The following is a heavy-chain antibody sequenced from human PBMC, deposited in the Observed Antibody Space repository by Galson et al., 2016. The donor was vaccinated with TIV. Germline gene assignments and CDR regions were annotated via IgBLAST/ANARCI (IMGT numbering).Heavy chain of an antibody. D-gene: IGHD1-26*01. CDR3: ARDQIGSYSD. CDR2: ATDKSNGYTT. J-gene: IGHJ4*02. Sequence: SLRLSCAASGFTFSDYFMDWVRQFPGKGLEWVGRATDKSNGYTTEYAASVRGRFTISRDDSKGSLYLQMNSLKTEDTAVYYCARDQIGSYSDWGQGTLVTVSS. V-gene: IGHV3-72*01. CDR1: GFTFSDYF.